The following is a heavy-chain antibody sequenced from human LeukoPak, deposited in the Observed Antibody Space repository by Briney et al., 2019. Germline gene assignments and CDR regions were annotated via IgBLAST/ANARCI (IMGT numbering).Heavy chain of an antibody. CDR2: IYHSGTT. CDR3: ASPDQKAAFDL. Sequence: SETLSLTCTVSGGSISSNWWSWVRQPPGKGLEWIGEIYHSGTTNSDPSLKSRVTISIDKTKNQFSLSLSSVTAADTAVYYCASPDQKAAFDLWGQGTMVTVSS. J-gene: IGHJ3*01. CDR1: GGSISSNW. V-gene: IGHV4-4*02.